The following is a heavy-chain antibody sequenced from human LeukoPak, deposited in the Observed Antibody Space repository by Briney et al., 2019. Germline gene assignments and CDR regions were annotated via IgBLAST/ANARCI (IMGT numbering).Heavy chain of an antibody. D-gene: IGHD3-22*01. CDR2: INPSSGST. CDR1: GYTFTSYY. J-gene: IGHJ4*02. V-gene: IGHV1-46*01. Sequence: ASVKVSCKASGYTFTSYYMHWVRQAPGQGLEWMGIINPSSGSTAYAQKFQGRVTMTRDTSTSTVYMELSSLRSEDTAVYYCARRVLNYYDSSGYYYFDYWGQGTLVTVSS. CDR3: ARRVLNYYDSSGYYYFDY.